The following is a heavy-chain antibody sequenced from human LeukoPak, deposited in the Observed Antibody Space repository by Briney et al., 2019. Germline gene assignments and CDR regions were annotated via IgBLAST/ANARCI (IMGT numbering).Heavy chain of an antibody. V-gene: IGHV4-59*12. Sequence: SETLSLTCTVSGGSISTYYWTRIRQPPGKGLDWIGYIYYTGSTNYNPSLTSRVTLSVDTSKNQFSLKLCSVTAADTAVYYCARFMYNWFDPWGQGTLVTVSS. J-gene: IGHJ5*02. CDR2: IYYTGST. CDR3: ARFMYNWFDP. CDR1: GGSISTYY.